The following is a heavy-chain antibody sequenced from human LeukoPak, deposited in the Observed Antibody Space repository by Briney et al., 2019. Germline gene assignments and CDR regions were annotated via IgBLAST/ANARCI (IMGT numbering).Heavy chain of an antibody. D-gene: IGHD1-1*01. J-gene: IGHJ6*02. Sequence: GGSLRLSCAASGFTFGTYRMNWVRQAPGKGLEWVSYISSSSSTIYYADSVKGRFTISRDNAKNSLFLQMNSLRAEDTAVYYCARVNDRELGYYYYGMDVWGQGTTVTVSS. CDR2: ISSSSSTI. CDR3: ARVNDRELGYYYYGMDV. V-gene: IGHV3-48*04. CDR1: GFTFGTYR.